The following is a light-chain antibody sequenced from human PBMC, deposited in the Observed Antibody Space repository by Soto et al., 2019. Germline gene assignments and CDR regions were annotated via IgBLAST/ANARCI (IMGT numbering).Light chain of an antibody. V-gene: IGKV3-20*01. CDR1: QSVSSSH. Sequence: EIVLPQYPGTLSFSPWEIATLSCRASQSVSSSHLAWYQQKPGQAPRLLIYSASSRATGIPDRFSGSGSGTDFTLTISRLEPEDFAVYYCQRYGGFGQGTKVDIK. CDR2: SAS. CDR3: QRYGG. J-gene: IGKJ1*01.